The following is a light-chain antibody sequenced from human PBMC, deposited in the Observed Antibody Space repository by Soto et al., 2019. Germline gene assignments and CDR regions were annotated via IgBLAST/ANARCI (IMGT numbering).Light chain of an antibody. CDR2: DAS. CDR3: QQYNDWPRT. J-gene: IGKJ1*01. V-gene: IGKV3-15*01. Sequence: EIVMTQSPATLSVSPGDRASLSCRASQSVSTKLAWYQQKPGQAPRLLIYDASTRATGIPARFSGSGSGTDFTLTISSPQSEDFAVYCCQQYNDWPRTIGQGTKVEIK. CDR1: QSVSTK.